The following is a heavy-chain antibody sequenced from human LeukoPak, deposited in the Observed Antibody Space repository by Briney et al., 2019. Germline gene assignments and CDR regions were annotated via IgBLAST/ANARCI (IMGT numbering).Heavy chain of an antibody. Sequence: SETLSLTCTVSGGSISSYYWSWIRQPPGKGLEWIGYIYYSGSTNYNPSLKSRVTISVDTSKNQFSLKLSSVTAADTAVYYCARGSGWLQLYYFDYWGQGTLVAVSS. CDR2: IYYSGST. V-gene: IGHV4-59*01. CDR3: ARGSGWLQLYYFDY. D-gene: IGHD5-24*01. CDR1: GGSISSYY. J-gene: IGHJ4*02.